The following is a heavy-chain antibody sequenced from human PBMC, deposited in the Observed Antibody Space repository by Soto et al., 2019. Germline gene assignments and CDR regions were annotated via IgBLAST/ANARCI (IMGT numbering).Heavy chain of an antibody. Sequence: PSETLSLTCTVSGGSISSGGYYWSWIRQHPGKGLEWIGYIYYSESTYYNPSLKSRVSISVDTSRNQFSLKLSSVTAADTAVYYCASTPYSSSWGDDAFDIWGQGTMVTVSS. CDR2: IYYSEST. CDR1: GGSISSGGYY. CDR3: ASTPYSSSWGDDAFDI. V-gene: IGHV4-31*03. J-gene: IGHJ3*02. D-gene: IGHD6-13*01.